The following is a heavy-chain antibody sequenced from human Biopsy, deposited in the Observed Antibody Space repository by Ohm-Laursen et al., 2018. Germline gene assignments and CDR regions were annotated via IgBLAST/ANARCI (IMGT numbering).Heavy chain of an antibody. CDR2: IYNSETT. J-gene: IGHJ5*02. CDR1: GDSISTSTTYY. Sequence: SETLSLTCTVSGDSISTSTTYYWAWLRQPPGKGLEWIGSIYNSETTFYNPSLKSRVAISVHTSTNQFSLKVSSVTAADTALYYCARHPTGFWFDPWGHGTLVTVSS. V-gene: IGHV4-39*01. CDR3: ARHPTGFWFDP.